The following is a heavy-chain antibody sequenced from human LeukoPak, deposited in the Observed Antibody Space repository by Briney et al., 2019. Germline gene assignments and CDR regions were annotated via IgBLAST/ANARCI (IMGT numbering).Heavy chain of an antibody. D-gene: IGHD3-9*01. CDR1: GGSISSYY. CDR3: ARQKRLVIDY. Sequence: SETLSLTCTVSGGSISSYYWSWIRQPPGKGLEWIGYIYYSGSTNYNPSLKSRVTISVDTSKNQFFLKLSSVTAADTAVYYCARQKRLVIDYWGQGTLVTVSS. CDR2: IYYSGST. V-gene: IGHV4-59*08. J-gene: IGHJ4*02.